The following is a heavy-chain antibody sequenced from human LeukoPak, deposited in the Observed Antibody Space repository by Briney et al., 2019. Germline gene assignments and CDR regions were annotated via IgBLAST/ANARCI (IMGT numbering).Heavy chain of an antibody. J-gene: IGHJ6*03. CDR1: GGSFSGYY. V-gene: IGHV4-34*01. CDR2: INHSGST. D-gene: IGHD3-22*01. Sequence: SETLSLTCAVYGGSFSGYYWSWIRQPPGKGLEWIGEINHSGSTNYNPSLKSRVTMSVDTSKNQFSLKLSSVTAADTAVYYCARGIFDSSGKYYYYYYMDVWGKGTTVTVSS. CDR3: ARGIFDSSGKYYYYYYMDV.